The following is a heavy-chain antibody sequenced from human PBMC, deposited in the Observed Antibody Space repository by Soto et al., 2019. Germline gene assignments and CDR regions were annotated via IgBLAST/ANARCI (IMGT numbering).Heavy chain of an antibody. CDR1: GGTFSSYA. CDR3: AGFGDIVVVPASPYYYYGMDV. CDR2: IIPIFGTA. J-gene: IGHJ6*02. D-gene: IGHD2-2*01. V-gene: IGHV1-69*13. Sequence: ASVKVSCKASGGTFSSYAISWVRQAPGQGLEWMGGIIPIFGTANYAQKFQGRVTITADESTSTAYMELSSLRSEDTAVYYCAGFGDIVVVPASPYYYYGMDVWGQGTTVTVS.